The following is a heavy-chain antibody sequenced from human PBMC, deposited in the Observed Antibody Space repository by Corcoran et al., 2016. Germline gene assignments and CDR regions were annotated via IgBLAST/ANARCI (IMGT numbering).Heavy chain of an antibody. CDR2: IYYSGST. Sequence: QVQLQESGPGLVKPSQTLSLTCTVSGGSISSGGYYWSWIRQHPGKGLEWIGYIYYSGSTYYNPSLKSRVTISVDTSKNQFSLKLSSVTASDTAVYYWARSSTMVRGVNWFDPWGQGTLVTVSS. J-gene: IGHJ5*02. CDR3: ARSSTMVRGVNWFDP. V-gene: IGHV4-31*03. D-gene: IGHD3-10*01. CDR1: GGSISSGGYY.